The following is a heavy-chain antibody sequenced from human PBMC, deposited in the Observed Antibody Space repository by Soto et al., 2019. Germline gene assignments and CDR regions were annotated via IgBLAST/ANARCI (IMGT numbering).Heavy chain of an antibody. V-gene: IGHV4-39*01. CDR1: GGSVTNSSYY. CDR2: VYYRGRS. CDR3: VSQRTTVLTQAYFDY. D-gene: IGHD4-17*01. Sequence: SETLSLTCTVSGGSVTNSSYYWGWICQSPGKGLEWIGSVYYRGRSYSKSSVKSRVTISVDTSKNQFSLNFNSVTASDTALYYCVSQRTTVLTQAYFDYWG. J-gene: IGHJ4*01.